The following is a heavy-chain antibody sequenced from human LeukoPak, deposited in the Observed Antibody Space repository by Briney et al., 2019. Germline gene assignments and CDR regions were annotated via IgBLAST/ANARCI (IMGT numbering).Heavy chain of an antibody. CDR1: GXTFSSYA. V-gene: IGHV3-23*01. J-gene: IGHJ4*02. D-gene: IGHD3-22*01. CDR2: ISGSGGST. CDR3: AKGVKYYYDSSGYYYDY. Sequence: PXXSLRLSCAASGXTFSSYAMSWVRQAPGKGLEWVSAISGSGGSTYYADSVKGRFTISRDNSKNTLYLQMNSLRAEDTAVYYCAKGVKYYYDSSGYYYDYWGQGTLVTVSS.